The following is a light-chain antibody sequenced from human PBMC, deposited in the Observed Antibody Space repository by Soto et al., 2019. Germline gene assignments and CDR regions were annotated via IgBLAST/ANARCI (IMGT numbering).Light chain of an antibody. Sequence: QSALTQPASVSGSPGQSITISCTGTSSDVGGYNYVSWYQQHPGKAPKLMIYDVSNRPSGVSDRFSGSKSGNTASLTISGLQAEDEADFYCSSYTSSNTSVVFGGGTKVTVL. V-gene: IGLV2-14*03. CDR2: DVS. J-gene: IGLJ2*01. CDR3: SSYTSSNTSVV. CDR1: SSDVGGYNY.